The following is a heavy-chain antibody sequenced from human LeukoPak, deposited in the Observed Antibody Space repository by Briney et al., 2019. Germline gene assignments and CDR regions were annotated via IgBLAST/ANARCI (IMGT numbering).Heavy chain of an antibody. CDR1: GFTFSVYW. J-gene: IGHJ4*02. CDR2: IREDGSEQ. CDR3: ARGPSSSGYGNFDY. D-gene: IGHD5-12*01. Sequence: PGGSLRLSCAASGFTFSVYWMTWVRQAPGKGLEWVANIREDGSEQYYVDSVRGRFTISRDNAKNSLYLQMNSLRAEDTAVYYCARGPSSSGYGNFDYWGQGTLVTVSS. V-gene: IGHV3-7*01.